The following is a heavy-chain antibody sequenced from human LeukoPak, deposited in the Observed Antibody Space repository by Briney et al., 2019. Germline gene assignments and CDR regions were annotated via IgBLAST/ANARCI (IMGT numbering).Heavy chain of an antibody. J-gene: IGHJ6*02. Sequence: GESLKISCKGSGYSFTSYWIGWVRQMPGKGLEWMGIIYPGDSDTRYSPSFQGQVTISADKSISTAYLQWSSLKASDTAMYYCARGAAPSIAAAGTAFDYHYGMDVWGQGTTVTVSS. CDR3: ARGAAPSIAAAGTAFDYHYGMDV. CDR2: IYPGDSDT. V-gene: IGHV5-51*01. D-gene: IGHD6-13*01. CDR1: GYSFTSYW.